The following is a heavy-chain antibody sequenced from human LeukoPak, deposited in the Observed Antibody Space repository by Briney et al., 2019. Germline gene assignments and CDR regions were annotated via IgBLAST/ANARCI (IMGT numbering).Heavy chain of an antibody. CDR1: GFTFSTYW. V-gene: IGHV3-7*03. CDR3: AGGYNGMDV. CDR2: IKQDGSEK. Sequence: GGSLRLSCAASGFTFSTYWMNWVRQAPGKGLEWVANIKQDGSEKYYVDSVKGRFTISRDNAESSLYLQLNSLRAEDTALYYCAGGYNGMDVWGQGTTVTVSS. J-gene: IGHJ6*02. D-gene: IGHD3-16*01.